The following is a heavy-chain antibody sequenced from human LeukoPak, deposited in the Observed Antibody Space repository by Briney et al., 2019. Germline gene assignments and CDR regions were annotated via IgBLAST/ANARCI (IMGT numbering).Heavy chain of an antibody. CDR3: AIAYDRAFAY. CDR1: GFNVAAYA. J-gene: IGHJ4*02. CDR2: ISGDSDNK. Sequence: GGSLRLSCAASGFNVAAYAMYWVRQPPGKSLEWVSLISGDSDNKYSAASVKGRFAISRDNSKNSLYLQMNSLTTEDTALYYCAIAYDRAFAYWGQGALVTVSS. D-gene: IGHD3-22*01. V-gene: IGHV3-43*02.